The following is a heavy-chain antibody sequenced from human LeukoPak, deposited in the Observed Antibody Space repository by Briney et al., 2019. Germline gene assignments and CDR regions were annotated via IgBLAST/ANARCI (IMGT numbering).Heavy chain of an antibody. Sequence: ASVKVSCKASGYTSTSYYMHWVRQAPGQGLEWMGIINPSGGSTSYAQKFQGRVTMTRDMSTSTVYMELSSLRSEDTAVYYCARDLGTRDFYPQSCLDLWGQGTLVTVSS. D-gene: IGHD3-3*01. CDR1: GYTSTSYY. CDR3: ARDLGTRDFYPQSCLDL. J-gene: IGHJ5*02. CDR2: INPSGGST. V-gene: IGHV1-46*01.